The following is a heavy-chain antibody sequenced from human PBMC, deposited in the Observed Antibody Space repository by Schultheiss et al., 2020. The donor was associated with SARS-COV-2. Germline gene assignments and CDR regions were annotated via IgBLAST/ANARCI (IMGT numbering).Heavy chain of an antibody. V-gene: IGHV3-66*02. D-gene: IGHD3-22*01. Sequence: GGSLRLSCAASGFTFSDYYMSWIRQAPGKGLEWVSVIGTSAYYADSVKGRFTISRDNSKNTLYLQMNSLRAEDTAVYYCARVGNYYDSSGYVDYWGQGTLVTVSS. CDR3: ARVGNYYDSSGYVDY. CDR2: IGTSA. CDR1: GFTFSDYY. J-gene: IGHJ4*02.